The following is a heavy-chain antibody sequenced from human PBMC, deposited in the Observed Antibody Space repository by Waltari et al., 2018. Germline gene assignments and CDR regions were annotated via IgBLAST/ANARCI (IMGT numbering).Heavy chain of an antibody. J-gene: IGHJ4*02. CDR3: ARDRGRGLYLDS. V-gene: IGHV4-4*02. CDR2: VRGDGKT. D-gene: IGHD2-15*01. CDR1: GDSMSSSYV. Sequence: QLQLQESGPGLVKPSGTLSLTCAVSGDSMSSSYVWNWVRQPPGKGLEWIGQVRGDGKTNYNPSFASRLTISLDTSTDHFSLRLTSATAADTAVYYCARDRGRGLYLDSWGQGILVTVSP.